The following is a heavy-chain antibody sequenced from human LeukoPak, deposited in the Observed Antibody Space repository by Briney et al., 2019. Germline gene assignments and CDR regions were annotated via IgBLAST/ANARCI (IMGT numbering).Heavy chain of an antibody. D-gene: IGHD2-2*01. J-gene: IGHJ4*02. V-gene: IGHV3-21*01. CDR1: GCTFSSYS. Sequence: PGGSLRLSCAVSGCTFSSYSMNWVRQAPGKGLEWVSSISSSSSYIYYADSVKGRFTISRDNAKNSLYLQMNSLRAEDTAVYYCARAPIVVAYYFDYWGQGTLVTVSS. CDR2: ISSSSSYI. CDR3: ARAPIVVAYYFDY.